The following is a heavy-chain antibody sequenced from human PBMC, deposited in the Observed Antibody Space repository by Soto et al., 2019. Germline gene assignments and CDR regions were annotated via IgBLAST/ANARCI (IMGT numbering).Heavy chain of an antibody. Sequence: SETLSLTCTVSGGSISSSSYYWGWIRQPPGRGRGGMGGIYYGGEPYYNPSLKSRVTISVDTSKNQFSLKLSSVTAADTAVYYCARLSPRARGRFYPGSWGPDYWGQGTLVTVSS. V-gene: IGHV4-39*01. CDR3: ARLSPRARGRFYPGSWGPDY. J-gene: IGHJ4*02. CDR1: GGSISSSSYY. D-gene: IGHD6-6*01. CDR2: IYYGGEP.